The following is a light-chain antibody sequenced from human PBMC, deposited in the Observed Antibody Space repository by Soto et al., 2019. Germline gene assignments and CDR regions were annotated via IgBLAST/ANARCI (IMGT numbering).Light chain of an antibody. V-gene: IGKV1-27*01. Sequence: DIQMTQSPSSLSASAGDRVTITCRASQGISNYLAWYQQRPGKVPKLLIYTASTLQSGVPSRFSGSGSEAEFTLTISSLQPEDVATYYCQKYNSAPWTFGQGTKVDIK. CDR1: QGISNY. J-gene: IGKJ1*01. CDR2: TAS. CDR3: QKYNSAPWT.